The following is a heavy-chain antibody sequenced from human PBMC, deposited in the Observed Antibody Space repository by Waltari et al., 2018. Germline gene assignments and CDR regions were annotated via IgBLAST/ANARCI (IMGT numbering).Heavy chain of an antibody. CDR2: IIPILGIA. V-gene: IGHV1-69*02. CDR1: GGTFSSYT. D-gene: IGHD6-13*01. Sequence: QVQLVHSGAEVKKPGSSVKVSCKASGGTFSSYTISWVRQAPGQGLEWMGRIIPILGIANYAQKFQGRVAITADKSTSTAYMELSSLRSEDTAVYYSAIAGGEAAAPDYWGQGTLVSVSS. CDR3: AIAGGEAAAPDY. J-gene: IGHJ4*02.